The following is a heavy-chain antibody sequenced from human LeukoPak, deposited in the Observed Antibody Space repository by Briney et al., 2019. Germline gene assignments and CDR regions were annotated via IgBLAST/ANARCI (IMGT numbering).Heavy chain of an antibody. J-gene: IGHJ4*02. CDR3: AKELRCSGGSCYRNFDY. V-gene: IGHV3-23*01. D-gene: IGHD2-15*01. Sequence: GGSLRLSCAASGFTFSSYAMSWVRQAPGKGLEWVSAISGSGGSTYYADSVKGRFTISRDNSKNTLYLQMNSLRAEDTAVYYCAKELRCSGGSCYRNFDYWGQGTLVTVSS. CDR2: ISGSGGST. CDR1: GFTFSSYA.